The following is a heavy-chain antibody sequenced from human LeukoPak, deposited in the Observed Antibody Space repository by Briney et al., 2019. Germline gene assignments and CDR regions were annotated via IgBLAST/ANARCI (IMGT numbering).Heavy chain of an antibody. CDR1: GGSISSYY. Sequence: SETLSPACTVSGGSISSYYWSWIRQPAGKGLEWIGRIYTSGSTNYNPSLKSRVTMSVDTSKNQFSLKLSSVTAADTAVYYCARGTGRGSSTDPNFDYWGQGTLVTVSS. D-gene: IGHD2-2*01. CDR2: IYTSGST. CDR3: ARGTGRGSSTDPNFDY. J-gene: IGHJ4*02. V-gene: IGHV4-4*07.